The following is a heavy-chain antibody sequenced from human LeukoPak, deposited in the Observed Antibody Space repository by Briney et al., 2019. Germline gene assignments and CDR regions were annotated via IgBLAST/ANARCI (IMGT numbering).Heavy chain of an antibody. Sequence: NPGGSLRLSCAASGFTFSSYSMNWVRQAPGKGLEWVSSISSSSSYIYYADSVKGRFTISRDNAKNSLYLQMNSLRAEDTAVYYCARDYVRRTQSSYDSSGYYKVYAFDIWGQGTMVTVSS. D-gene: IGHD3-22*01. J-gene: IGHJ3*02. V-gene: IGHV3-21*01. CDR1: GFTFSSYS. CDR2: ISSSSSYI. CDR3: ARDYVRRTQSSYDSSGYYKVYAFDI.